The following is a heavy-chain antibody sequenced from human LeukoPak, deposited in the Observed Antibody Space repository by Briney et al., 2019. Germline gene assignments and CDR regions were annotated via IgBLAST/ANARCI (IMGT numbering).Heavy chain of an antibody. J-gene: IGHJ5*02. V-gene: IGHV3-30*18. CDR2: ISYDESNK. Sequence: QPGRSLRLSCAASGFTFSSYGMHWVRQAPGKGLEWVAVISYDESNKYYADSVKGRFTISRDNSKNTLYLQMNSLRPADTAVYYCAKDHTGSYYPNWFDPWGQGTRVTVSS. CDR3: AKDHTGSYYPNWFDP. CDR1: GFTFSSYG. D-gene: IGHD3-10*01.